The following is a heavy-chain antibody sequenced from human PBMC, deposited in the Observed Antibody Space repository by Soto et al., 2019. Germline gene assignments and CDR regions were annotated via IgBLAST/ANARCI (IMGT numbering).Heavy chain of an antibody. J-gene: IGHJ6*03. CDR3: ARNGLGDFWSRYHYYYMDV. V-gene: IGHV4-34*01. D-gene: IGHD3-3*01. CDR2: INHSGST. CDR1: GGSFSGYY. Sequence: SETLSLTCAVYGGSFSGYYWSWIRQPPGKGLEWIGEINHSGSTNYNPSLKSRVTISVDTSKNQFSLKLSSVTAADTAVYYCARNGLGDFWSRYHYYYMDVWGKGTTVTVSS.